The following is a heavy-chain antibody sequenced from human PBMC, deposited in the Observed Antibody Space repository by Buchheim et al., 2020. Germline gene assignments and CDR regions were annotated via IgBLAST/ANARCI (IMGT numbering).Heavy chain of an antibody. D-gene: IGHD6-13*01. CDR3: ATLDRLAAASFDH. CDR1: GFSLTSSGVG. CDR2: VYGDDTR. V-gene: IGHV2-5*02. Sequence: QITLKESGPTLVKPTQTLTLTCTFSGFSLTSSGVGVGWIRQPPGKALEWLALVYGDDTRRYRPSLTSSLTITKDASKNQVVLRMTNLDPVDTGTYYCATLDRLAAASFDHWGQGT. J-gene: IGHJ4*02.